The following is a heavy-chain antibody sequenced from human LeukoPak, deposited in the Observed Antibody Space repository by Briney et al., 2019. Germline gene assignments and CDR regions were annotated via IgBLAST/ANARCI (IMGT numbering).Heavy chain of an antibody. CDR2: IYYSGST. CDR3: ARFRGRYAFDI. D-gene: IGHD3-10*01. V-gene: IGHV4-30-4*07. CDR1: GGSISSGGYS. Sequence: SQTLSLTCAVSGGSISSGGYSWSWIRQPPGKGLEWIGYIYYSGSTYYNPSLKSRVTISVDTSKNQFSLKLSSVTAADTAVYYCARFRGRYAFDIWGQGTMVTVSS. J-gene: IGHJ3*02.